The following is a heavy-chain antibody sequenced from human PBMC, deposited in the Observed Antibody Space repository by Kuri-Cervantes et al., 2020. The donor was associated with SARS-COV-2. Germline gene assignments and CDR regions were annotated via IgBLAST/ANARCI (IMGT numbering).Heavy chain of an antibody. CDR2: IVVGSGNT. CDR1: GFTFTSSA. CDR3: AADYGGNTYYYYYGMDV. Sequence: SVKVSCKASGFTFTSSAVQWVRQARGQRLEWIGWIVVGSGNTNYAQKFQERVTITRDMSTSTAYMELSSLRSEDTAVYYFAADYGGNTYYYYYGMDVWGQGTTVTVSS. J-gene: IGHJ6*02. D-gene: IGHD4-23*01. V-gene: IGHV1-58*01.